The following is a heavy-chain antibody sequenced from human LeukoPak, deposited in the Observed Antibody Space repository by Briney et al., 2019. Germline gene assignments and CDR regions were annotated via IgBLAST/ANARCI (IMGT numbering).Heavy chain of an antibody. Sequence: ASVKVSCKASGGTFSSYATSWVRQAPGQGLEWMGGIIPIFGTANYAQKFQGRVTITADESTSTAYMELSSLRSEDTAVYYCARKSIAVAGTGFDYWGQGTLVTVSS. J-gene: IGHJ4*02. CDR3: ARKSIAVAGTGFDY. CDR1: GGTFSSYA. V-gene: IGHV1-69*13. CDR2: IIPIFGTA. D-gene: IGHD6-19*01.